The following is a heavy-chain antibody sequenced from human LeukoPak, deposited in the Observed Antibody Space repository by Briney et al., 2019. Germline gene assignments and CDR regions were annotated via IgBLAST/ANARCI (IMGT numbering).Heavy chain of an antibody. CDR1: GYTFTNYY. CDR2: INPNSGGT. Sequence: RASVKVSCKASGYTFTNYYMHWVRQAPGQGLEWMGWINPNSGGTNYAQNFQGRVTMTKDTSISTAYMEVNRLTSDDTAVYYCAAGKVPAANTENWFDPWGQGTLVTVSS. D-gene: IGHD2-2*01. CDR3: AAGKVPAANTENWFDP. J-gene: IGHJ5*02. V-gene: IGHV1-2*02.